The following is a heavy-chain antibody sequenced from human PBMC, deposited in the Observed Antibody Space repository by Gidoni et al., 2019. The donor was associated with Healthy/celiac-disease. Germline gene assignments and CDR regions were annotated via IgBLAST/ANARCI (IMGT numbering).Heavy chain of an antibody. V-gene: IGHV4-34*01. Sequence: VQLQQWGAGLLKPSETLSLTCAVYGGSFSGYYWSWIRQPPGKGLEWIGEINHSGSTNYNPSLKSRVTISVDTSKNQFSLKLSSVTAADTAVYYCARAPSGYFRRPFDYWGQGTLVTVSS. D-gene: IGHD3-3*01. J-gene: IGHJ4*02. CDR1: GGSFSGYY. CDR2: INHSGST. CDR3: ARAPSGYFRRPFDY.